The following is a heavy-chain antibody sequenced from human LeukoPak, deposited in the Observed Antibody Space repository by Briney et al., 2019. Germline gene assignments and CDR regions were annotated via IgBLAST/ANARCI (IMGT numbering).Heavy chain of an antibody. Sequence: SETLSLTCTVSGGSISSYYWSWIRQPPGKGLEWIGYIYYSGSTNYNPSLKSRVTISLDTSKNQFSLKLSSVTAADTAVYYCARSYYGSGSYYIRFDPWGQGTLVTVSS. V-gene: IGHV4-59*08. D-gene: IGHD3-10*01. CDR2: IYYSGST. CDR3: ARSYYGSGSYYIRFDP. J-gene: IGHJ5*02. CDR1: GGSISSYY.